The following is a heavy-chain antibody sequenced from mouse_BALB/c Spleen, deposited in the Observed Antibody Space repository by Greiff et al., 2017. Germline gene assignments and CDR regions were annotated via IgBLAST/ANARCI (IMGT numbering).Heavy chain of an antibody. CDR2: IWAGGST. D-gene: IGHD2-4*01. V-gene: IGHV2-9*02. CDR1: GFSLTSYG. CDR3: ARGDYAWFAY. J-gene: IGHJ3*01. Sequence: VQLQESGPGLVAPSQSLSITCTVSGFSLTSYGVHWVRQPPGKGLEWLGVIWAGGSTNYNSALMSRLSISKDNSKSQVFLKMNSLQTDDTAMYYCARGDYAWFAYWGQGTLVTVSA.